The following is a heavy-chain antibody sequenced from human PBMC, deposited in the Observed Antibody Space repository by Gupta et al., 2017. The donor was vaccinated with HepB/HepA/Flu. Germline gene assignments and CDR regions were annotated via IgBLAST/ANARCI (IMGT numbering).Heavy chain of an antibody. Sequence: EVQLVESGGGLVQPGGSLRLYCAASGFTFSDHYMDWVRQAPGKGLEWVGRTRNKANSYTTEYAASVKGRFTISRDDSKNSLYLQMNSLKTEDTAVYYCARGSQGYWDYYYGMDVWGQGTTVTVSS. J-gene: IGHJ6*02. D-gene: IGHD3-22*01. CDR2: TRNKANSYTT. V-gene: IGHV3-72*01. CDR1: GFTFSDHY. CDR3: ARGSQGYWDYYYGMDV.